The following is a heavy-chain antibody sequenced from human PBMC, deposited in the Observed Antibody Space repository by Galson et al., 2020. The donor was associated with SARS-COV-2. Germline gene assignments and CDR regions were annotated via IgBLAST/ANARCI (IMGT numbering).Heavy chain of an antibody. J-gene: IGHJ5*02. CDR1: GYTFTSYY. CDR2: INPSGGST. Sequence: ASVKVSCKASGYTFTSYYMHWVRQAPGQGLEWMGIINPSGGSTSYAQKFQGRVTMTRDTSTSTVYMELGSLGSEDTAVYYCAREGVGGFVVVTASPYNWFDPWGQGTLVTVSS. V-gene: IGHV1-46*01. D-gene: IGHD2-21*02. CDR3: AREGVGGFVVVTASPYNWFDP.